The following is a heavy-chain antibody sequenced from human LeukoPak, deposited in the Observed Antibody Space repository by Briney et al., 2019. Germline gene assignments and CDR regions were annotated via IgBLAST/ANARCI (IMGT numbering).Heavy chain of an antibody. Sequence: ASVEVSCKASGYTFNTYGINWVRQAPGQGLEWMGWISAYNGNTNYAQKFQGRVTMTTDTSTTTAYMELRRLRSDDTAVYYCATRRWFGESYGMDVWGQGTTVTVSS. CDR2: ISAYNGNT. CDR1: GYTFNTYG. CDR3: ATRRWFGESYGMDV. V-gene: IGHV1-18*01. J-gene: IGHJ6*02. D-gene: IGHD3-10*01.